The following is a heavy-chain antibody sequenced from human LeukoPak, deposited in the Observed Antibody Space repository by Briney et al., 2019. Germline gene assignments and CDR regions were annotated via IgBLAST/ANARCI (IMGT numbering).Heavy chain of an antibody. V-gene: IGHV3-48*01. J-gene: IGHJ4*02. CDR1: GFTFSSYS. Sequence: GSLRLSCAASGFTFSSYSMNWVRQAAGQGLEWVSYISSSSGIIYYADSVQGRFTISRDNAKNSLYLQMNSLRAEDTAVYYCVRVDSSYAKGGDYWGQGTLVTVSS. CDR3: VRVDSSYAKGGDY. CDR2: ISSSSGII. D-gene: IGHD3-22*01.